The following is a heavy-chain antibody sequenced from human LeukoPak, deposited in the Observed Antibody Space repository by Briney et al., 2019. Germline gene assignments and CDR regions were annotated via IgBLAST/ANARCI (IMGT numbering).Heavy chain of an antibody. D-gene: IGHD3-10*01. CDR1: GGTFSSYA. Sequence: GASVKVSCKASGGTFSSYAISWVRQAPGQGLEWMGGIIPIFGTANYAQKFQGRVTITADESTSTAYMELSSLRSEDTAVYYCASFSWGSGSYNQEAIWSWFDPWGRGTLVIVSS. J-gene: IGHJ5*02. V-gene: IGHV1-69*13. CDR3: ASFSWGSGSYNQEAIWSWFDP. CDR2: IIPIFGTA.